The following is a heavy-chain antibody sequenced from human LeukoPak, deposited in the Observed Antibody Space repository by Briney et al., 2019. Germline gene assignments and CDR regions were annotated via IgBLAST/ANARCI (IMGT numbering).Heavy chain of an antibody. CDR2: ISPHNRNT. Sequence: ASVKVSCKASGYTFTSYGISWVRQAPGQGLEWLGRISPHNRNTHSAQKFQGRVTMTTDISTITAYMELRSLRSDDTAVYYCARGGFLTGSMNHFDYWGQGTLVTVSS. V-gene: IGHV1-18*01. CDR3: ARGGFLTGSMNHFDY. J-gene: IGHJ4*02. CDR1: GYTFTSYG. D-gene: IGHD3-9*01.